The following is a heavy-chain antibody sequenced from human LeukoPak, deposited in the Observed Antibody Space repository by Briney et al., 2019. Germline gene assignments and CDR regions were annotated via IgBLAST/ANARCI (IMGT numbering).Heavy chain of an antibody. D-gene: IGHD3-3*01. CDR2: ISAYNGNT. J-gene: IGHJ3*01. V-gene: IGHV1-18*01. Sequence: ASVKVSCKASGYTFTSYGISWVRQAPGQGLEWMGWISAYNGNTNYAQKFQGRVTMTTDTSTSTTYMELRSLRSEDTAVYYCAWSSNWSDGLDVWGQGTMVTVSS. CDR3: AWSSNWSDGLDV. CDR1: GYTFTSYG.